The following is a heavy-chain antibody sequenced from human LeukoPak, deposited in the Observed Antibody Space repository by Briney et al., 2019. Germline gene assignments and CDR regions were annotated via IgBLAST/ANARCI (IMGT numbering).Heavy chain of an antibody. V-gene: IGHV4-39*07. J-gene: IGHJ4*02. CDR3: ARDETVTTFRGRYYYFDY. Sequence: SETLSLTCTVSGGSISSSSYYWGWIRQPPGKGLEWIGSIYYSGSTYYNPSLKSRVTISVDTSKNQFSLKLSSVTAADTAVYYCARDETVTTFRGRYYYFDYWGQGTLVTVSS. CDR2: IYYSGST. CDR1: GGSISSSSYY. D-gene: IGHD4-17*01.